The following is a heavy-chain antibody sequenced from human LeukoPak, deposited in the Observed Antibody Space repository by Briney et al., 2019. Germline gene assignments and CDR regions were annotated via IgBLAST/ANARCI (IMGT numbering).Heavy chain of an antibody. D-gene: IGHD4/OR15-4a*01. CDR2: ISISGDVT. V-gene: IGHV3-23*01. CDR3: ANEEVPNDY. CDR1: GFTFSSHA. J-gene: IGHJ4*02. Sequence: PGGSLRLSCAVSGFTFSSHAMTWVRQAPGKGLEWVSGISISGDVTYYADSVQGRFIISRDNSKNTVYLQMDSLSVDDTAVYYCANEEVPNDYWGQGTLVTVSS.